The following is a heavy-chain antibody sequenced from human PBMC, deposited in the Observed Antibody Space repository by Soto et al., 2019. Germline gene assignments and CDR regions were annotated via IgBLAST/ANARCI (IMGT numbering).Heavy chain of an antibody. CDR2: IDYSGGTT. CDR1: GFTFSRLA. D-gene: IGHD6-19*01. V-gene: IGHV3-23*01. CDR3: AKDATRTDGWYYFDY. J-gene: IGHJ4*02. Sequence: LRLSCAASGFTFSRLAMGWVRQAPGKGLEWVSVIDYSGGTTYYTDSVKGRFIISRDNSKKMLYLQMNSLRAEDTAVYYCAKDATRTDGWYYFDYWGQGALVTVSS.